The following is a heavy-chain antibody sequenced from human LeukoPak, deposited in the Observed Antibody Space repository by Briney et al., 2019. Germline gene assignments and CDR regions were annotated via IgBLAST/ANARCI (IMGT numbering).Heavy chain of an antibody. D-gene: IGHD6-19*01. CDR1: RDIFSSYT. Sequence: SVKVSCKAPRDIFSSYTLTWVRQAPGQGLEWMVGIIPAFGTPHYAQKFRGRLTMTLDESTSTAYMELSSLRSEDTAVHYCASIALAGADFDSWGQGTLVVVSS. J-gene: IGHJ4*02. CDR2: IIPAFGTP. CDR3: ASIALAGADFDS. V-gene: IGHV1-69*01.